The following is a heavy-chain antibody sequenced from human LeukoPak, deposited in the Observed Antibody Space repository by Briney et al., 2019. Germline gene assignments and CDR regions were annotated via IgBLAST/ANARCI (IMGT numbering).Heavy chain of an antibody. CDR3: AKERPGAYYYDSSGPY. V-gene: IGHV3-23*01. Sequence: GGSLRLSCSASGFTFSSYAMSWVRQAPGKGLEWVLAISGSGGSTYYADSVKGRFTISRDNSKNTLYLQMNSLRAEDTAVYYCAKERPGAYYYDSSGPYWGQGTLVTVSS. D-gene: IGHD3-22*01. CDR2: ISGSGGST. CDR1: GFTFSSYA. J-gene: IGHJ4*02.